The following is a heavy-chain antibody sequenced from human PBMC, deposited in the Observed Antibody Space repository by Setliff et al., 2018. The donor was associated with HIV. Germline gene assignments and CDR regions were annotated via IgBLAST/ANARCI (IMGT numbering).Heavy chain of an antibody. V-gene: IGHV4-39*07. D-gene: IGHD1-26*01. CDR3: ARRWGEAFDY. CDR2: VYNSGRT. Sequence: PSETLSLTCSVSDGSITSTSYYWGWIRQSPGRGLEWIGSVYNSGRTYYNPSLKSRLTISVDTSRNQFSLSLSLVTAADTAVYFCARRWGEAFDYWGQGTLVTVSS. J-gene: IGHJ4*02. CDR1: DGSITSTSYY.